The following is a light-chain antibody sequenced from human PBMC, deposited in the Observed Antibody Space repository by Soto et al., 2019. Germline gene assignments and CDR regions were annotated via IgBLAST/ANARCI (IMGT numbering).Light chain of an antibody. CDR2: EVI. CDR3: SSYTSLNTRL. V-gene: IGLV2-14*01. CDR1: SSDVGGYDY. Sequence: QSALTQPPSASGSPGQSVTISCTGTSSDVGGYDYVSWYQQHPGKAPKLMIYEVINRPSGVSNRFSGSKSGNTASLTISGLQAEDEADYYCSSYTSLNTRLFGGGTKLTVL. J-gene: IGLJ2*01.